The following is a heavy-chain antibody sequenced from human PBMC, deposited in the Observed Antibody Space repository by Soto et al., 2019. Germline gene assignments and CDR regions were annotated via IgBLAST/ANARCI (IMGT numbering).Heavy chain of an antibody. D-gene: IGHD3-10*01. J-gene: IGHJ3*02. Sequence: QVQLVQYGAEVKKPGASGKVSCKASGYTFSIYAISWVRQAPVQGLEWMGRISGYNGNTNYDQNFQGRVTLTTDTSTNTAYKELRSLRSDATALYYCARDDYNSSGTYSDAVDIWGQWTRVTVSP. CDR1: GYTFSIYA. V-gene: IGHV1-18*04. CDR2: ISGYNGNT. CDR3: ARDDYNSSGTYSDAVDI.